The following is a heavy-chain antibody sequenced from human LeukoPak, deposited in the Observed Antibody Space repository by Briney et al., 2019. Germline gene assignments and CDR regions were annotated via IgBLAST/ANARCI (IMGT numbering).Heavy chain of an antibody. CDR2: ISGSGAST. D-gene: IGHD1-26*01. CDR3: AKDVGKWESLHFFDY. Sequence: GGSLRLSCAASGFTFSSYGMHWVRQAPGKGLEWISGISGSGASTYYADSVTGRFTISRDNSRNTLYLQMNSLRGDDTAVYYCAKDVGKWESLHFFDYWGQGTLVTVSS. V-gene: IGHV3-23*01. J-gene: IGHJ4*02. CDR1: GFTFSSYG.